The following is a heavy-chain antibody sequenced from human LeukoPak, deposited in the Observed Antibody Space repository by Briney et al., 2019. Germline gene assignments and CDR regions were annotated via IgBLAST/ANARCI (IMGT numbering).Heavy chain of an antibody. CDR2: IHTSGST. V-gene: IGHV4-4*07. CDR1: GGSISSYY. D-gene: IGHD3-22*01. CDR3: ARAGYYYDSTYYFDY. J-gene: IGHJ4*02. Sequence: SETLSLTCTVSGGSISSYYWSWIRQPAGKGLEWIGRIHTSGSTNYNPSLKSRVTMSVDTSKNQFSLKLSSVTAADTAVYYCARAGYYYDSTYYFDYWGQGTLVTVSS.